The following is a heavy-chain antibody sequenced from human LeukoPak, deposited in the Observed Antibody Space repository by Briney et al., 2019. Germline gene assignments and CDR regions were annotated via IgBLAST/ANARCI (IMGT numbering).Heavy chain of an antibody. J-gene: IGHJ4*02. V-gene: IGHV1-2*02. CDR2: INPNSGGT. CDR1: GYTFTGYY. CDR3: ARDRGSIAAPFDY. Sequence: GASVKVSCKASGYTFTGYYMHWVRQAPGQGLEWMGWINPNSGGTNYAQKFQGRVTMTRDTSISAAYMELSRVRSDDTAVYYCARDRGSIAAPFDYWGQGTLVTVSS. D-gene: IGHD6-6*01.